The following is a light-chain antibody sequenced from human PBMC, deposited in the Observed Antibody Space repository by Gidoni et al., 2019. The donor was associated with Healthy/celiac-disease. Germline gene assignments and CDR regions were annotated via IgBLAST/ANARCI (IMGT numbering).Light chain of an antibody. Sequence: DIQMTQSPSSLSASVGDRVPIPCRASQSISRYLNWYQQNPGKAPKLLIYAASRLQSGVPSRVSGSGSGTDFTLTIRSLEPEDFETYYCQQSYSTPYTFGHGTKLDIK. J-gene: IGKJ2*01. V-gene: IGKV1-39*01. CDR2: AAS. CDR1: QSISRY. CDR3: QQSYSTPYT.